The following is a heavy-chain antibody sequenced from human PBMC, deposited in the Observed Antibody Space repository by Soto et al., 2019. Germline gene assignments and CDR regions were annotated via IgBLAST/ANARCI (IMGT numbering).Heavy chain of an antibody. Sequence: SVKVSCKASGGTFSSYTISWVRQAPGQGLEWMGRIIPILGIANYAQKFQGRVTITADKSTSTAYMELSSLRSEDTAVYYCARDLNSSSSVFYYYYYYMDVWGKGTTLTVSS. D-gene: IGHD6-6*01. CDR2: IIPILGIA. V-gene: IGHV1-69*04. J-gene: IGHJ6*03. CDR3: ARDLNSSSSVFYYYYYYMDV. CDR1: GGTFSSYT.